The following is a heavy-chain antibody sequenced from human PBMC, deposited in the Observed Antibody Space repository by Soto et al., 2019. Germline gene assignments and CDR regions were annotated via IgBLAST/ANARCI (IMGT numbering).Heavy chain of an antibody. CDR1: GFTFSSSA. CDR2: ISGSGVTT. V-gene: IGHV3-23*01. CDR3: VKDYRVSY. J-gene: IGHJ4*02. D-gene: IGHD2-8*01. Sequence: EVLLLESGGGLVQPGGSLRLSCAASGFTFSSSAMAWVRQAPGKGLEWVSAISGSGVTTNYADSVKGRFTIFRDNSKNTQFLQMNSLRVEDTAVYYCVKDYRVSYWGQGTLVTVSS.